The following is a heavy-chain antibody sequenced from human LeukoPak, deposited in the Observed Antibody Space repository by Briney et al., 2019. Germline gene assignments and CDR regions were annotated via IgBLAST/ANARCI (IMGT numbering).Heavy chain of an antibody. CDR1: GGSISSSSYY. V-gene: IGHV4-39*07. CDR2: IYYSGST. J-gene: IGHJ4*02. CDR3: ATLAAAGTLGDY. D-gene: IGHD6-13*01. Sequence: SETLSLTCTVSGGSISSSSYYWGWIRQAPGKGLEWIGSIYYSGSTYYNPSLKSRVTISVDTSKNQFSLKLSSVTAADTAVYYCATLAAAGTLGDYWGQGTLVTVSS.